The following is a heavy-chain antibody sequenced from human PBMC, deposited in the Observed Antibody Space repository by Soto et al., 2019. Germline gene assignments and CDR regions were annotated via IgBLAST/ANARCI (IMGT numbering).Heavy chain of an antibody. CDR1: GYTFTSYA. V-gene: IGHV1-3*01. CDR2: INAGNGNT. CDR3: ARDRAAVAGTNWFDP. J-gene: IGHJ5*02. D-gene: IGHD6-19*01. Sequence: ASVKVSCKASGYTFTSYAMHWVRQAPGQRLEWMGWINAGNGNTKYSQKFQGRVTITRDTSASTAYMELSSLRSEDTAVYYCARDRAAVAGTNWFDPWGQGTQVTVSS.